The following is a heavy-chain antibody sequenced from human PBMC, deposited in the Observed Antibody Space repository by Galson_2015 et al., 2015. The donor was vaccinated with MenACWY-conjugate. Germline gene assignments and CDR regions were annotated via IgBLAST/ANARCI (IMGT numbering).Heavy chain of an antibody. Sequence: SLRLSCAVSGSTFEDYLMSWFRQAPGKGLEWVGFIRGKAYGGTEYVASVKGRFTISRDDSKRIAYLEMSSLKTEDTAVYYCSRADHRYCSSTNCPYDYWGQGTLVTVSS. J-gene: IGHJ4*02. CDR2: IRGKAYGGT. V-gene: IGHV3-49*03. CDR1: GSTFEDYL. CDR3: SRADHRYCSSTNCPYDY. D-gene: IGHD2-2*01.